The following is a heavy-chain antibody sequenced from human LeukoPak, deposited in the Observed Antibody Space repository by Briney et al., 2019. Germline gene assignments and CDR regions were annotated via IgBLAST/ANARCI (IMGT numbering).Heavy chain of an antibody. CDR1: GVSISSSYY. Sequence: PSETLSLTCTVSGVSISSSYYWSWSRQPPGKGLEWIGFIYYTGNTNYNPSLKSRVTISVDTSKNQFSLKLSSVTAADTAVYYCARDQYYDAFDIWGQGTMVIVSS. V-gene: IGHV4-59*01. D-gene: IGHD1-26*01. J-gene: IGHJ3*02. CDR2: IYYTGNT. CDR3: ARDQYYDAFDI.